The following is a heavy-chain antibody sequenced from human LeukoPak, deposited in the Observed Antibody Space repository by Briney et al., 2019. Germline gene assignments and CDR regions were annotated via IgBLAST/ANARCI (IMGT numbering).Heavy chain of an antibody. CDR3: ARDSREGARNWFDP. V-gene: IGHV1-2*02. D-gene: IGHD1-26*01. CDR2: INPNSGGT. Sequence: ASVKVSCKASGYTFTGYYMHWVRQAPGQGLEWMGWINPNSGGTNYAQKFQGRVTMTRDTSISTAYMELSRLRSDDTAVYYCARDSREGARNWFDPWGQGTLVTVSS. J-gene: IGHJ5*02. CDR1: GYTFTGYY.